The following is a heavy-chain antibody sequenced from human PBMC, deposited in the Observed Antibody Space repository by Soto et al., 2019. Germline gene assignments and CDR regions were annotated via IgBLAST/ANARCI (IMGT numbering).Heavy chain of an antibody. CDR1: GSSLTNFA. J-gene: IGHJ4*02. CDR3: AKDDFTDRGDDYFDY. V-gene: IGHV3-23*01. Sequence: GGSLRLSCAASGSSLTNFAMSWVRQAPGKGLEWVAGIGASGDITWYADSVKGRLSISRDNSKNTLYLQLNSLRFEDTAVYYCAKDDFTDRGDDYFDYWGPGTLVTVSS. CDR2: IGASGDIT. D-gene: IGHD2-21*02.